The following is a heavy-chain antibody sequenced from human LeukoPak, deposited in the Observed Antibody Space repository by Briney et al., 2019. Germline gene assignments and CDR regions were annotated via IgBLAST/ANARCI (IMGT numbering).Heavy chain of an antibody. CDR3: AKNHDSNGYHTDDAFDI. V-gene: IGHV3-23*01. J-gene: IGHJ3*02. CDR2: ISGSGGST. CDR1: GFTFDDYA. D-gene: IGHD3-22*01. Sequence: GGSLRLSCAASGFTFDDYAMHWVRHAPGKGLEWVSAISGSGGSTYYADSVKGRFTISRDSSKSTLYLQMNSLRAEDTAIYYCAKNHDSNGYHTDDAFDIWGQGTMVTVSS.